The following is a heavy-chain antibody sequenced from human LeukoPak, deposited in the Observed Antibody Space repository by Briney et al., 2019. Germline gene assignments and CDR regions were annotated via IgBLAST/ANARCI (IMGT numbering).Heavy chain of an antibody. J-gene: IGHJ4*02. Sequence: PGGSLRLSCAASGFTFDDYAMHWVRQAPGKGLEWVAVIWYDGSNKYYADSVKGRFTISRDNSKNTLYLQMNSLRAEDTAVYYCARGKTKITIFGVVIDDRGVDYWGQGTLVTVSS. CDR2: IWYDGSNK. CDR3: ARGKTKITIFGVVIDDRGVDY. V-gene: IGHV3-33*08. CDR1: GFTFDDYA. D-gene: IGHD3-3*01.